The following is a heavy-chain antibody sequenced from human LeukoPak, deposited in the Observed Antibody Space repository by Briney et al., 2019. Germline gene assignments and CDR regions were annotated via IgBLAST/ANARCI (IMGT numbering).Heavy chain of an antibody. CDR1: GFTVSNNY. CDR3: ARGRVSVYSSSWYYGY. J-gene: IGHJ4*02. V-gene: IGHV3-66*01. CDR2: IYSGGST. D-gene: IGHD6-13*01. Sequence: GRSLRLSCAASGFTVSNNYMSWVRQAPGKGLEWVSVIYSGGSTYYADSVKGRFTISRDNSKNTLYLQMNSLRAEDTAVYYCARGRVSVYSSSWYYGYWGQGTLVTVSS.